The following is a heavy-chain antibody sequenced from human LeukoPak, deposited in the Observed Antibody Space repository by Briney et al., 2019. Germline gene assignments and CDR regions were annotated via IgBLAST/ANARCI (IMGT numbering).Heavy chain of an antibody. CDR3: ARVDGYFDSLDY. J-gene: IGHJ4*02. V-gene: IGHV1-2*02. Sequence: ASVKVSCEASGYTFTGYYMHWVRQAPGQGLEWMGWINPNSGGTNYAQKFQGRVTMTRDTSISTAYMELSRLRSDDTAVYYCARVDGYFDSLDYWGQGTLVTVSS. CDR1: GYTFTGYY. CDR2: INPNSGGT. D-gene: IGHD3-9*01.